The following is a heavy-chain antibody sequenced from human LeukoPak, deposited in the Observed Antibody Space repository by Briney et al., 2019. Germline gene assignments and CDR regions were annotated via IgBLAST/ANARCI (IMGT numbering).Heavy chain of an antibody. V-gene: IGHV3-9*01. D-gene: IGHD1-14*01. CDR2: ISWNSGSI. J-gene: IGHJ3*02. Sequence: GGSLRLSCAASGFTFDDYAMHWVRQAPGKGLEWVSGISWNSGSIGYADSVKGRFTISRDNAKNSLYLQMNSLRAEDTALYYCAKDQSPGAKNRGAFDIWGQGTMVTVSS. CDR3: AKDQSPGAKNRGAFDI. CDR1: GFTFDDYA.